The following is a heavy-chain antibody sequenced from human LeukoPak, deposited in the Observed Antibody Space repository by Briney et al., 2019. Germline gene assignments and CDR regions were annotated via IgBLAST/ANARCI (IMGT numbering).Heavy chain of an antibody. D-gene: IGHD3-22*01. CDR2: IIPIFGTA. V-gene: IGHV1-69*13. CDR1: GGTFSSYA. Sequence: ASVKVSCKASGGTFSSYAISWVRQAPGQGLEWMGGIIPIFGTANYAQKFQGRVTITADESTSTVYMQMSSLRSEDTAVYYCAREAHDNRGSQSGYYFDYWGQGTLVTVSS. CDR3: AREAHDNRGSQSGYYFDY. J-gene: IGHJ4*02.